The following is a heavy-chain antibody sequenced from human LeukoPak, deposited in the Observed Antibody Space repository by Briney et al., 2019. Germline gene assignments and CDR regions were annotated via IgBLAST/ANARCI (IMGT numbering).Heavy chain of an antibody. D-gene: IGHD2-15*01. V-gene: IGHV3-23*01. Sequence: PGGSLRLSCAGSGFTFRDSAMTWVSHAPGKGLEWVSLISFSGANTYYADSVKGRFTISRDNSKDTLYLQMNSLRAEDTAVYYCARDQMNPIVMVAKNDAFDIWGQGTMVTVSS. CDR1: GFTFRDSA. CDR2: ISFSGANT. CDR3: ARDQMNPIVMVAKNDAFDI. J-gene: IGHJ3*02.